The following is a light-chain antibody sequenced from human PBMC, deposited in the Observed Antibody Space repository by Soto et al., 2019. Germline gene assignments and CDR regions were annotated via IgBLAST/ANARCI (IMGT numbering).Light chain of an antibody. CDR2: DVS. CDR3: NSNADSNTYV. J-gene: IGLJ1*01. Sequence: QSVLTQPPSASGSPGQSVTISCTGTSSDVGRYNFVSWYQHHPGKAPKLMIYDVSQRPSGVPDRFSGSKSGNTASLTVSGLQAEDEADYYCNSNADSNTYVFGTGTKLTVL. V-gene: IGLV2-8*01. CDR1: SSDVGRYNF.